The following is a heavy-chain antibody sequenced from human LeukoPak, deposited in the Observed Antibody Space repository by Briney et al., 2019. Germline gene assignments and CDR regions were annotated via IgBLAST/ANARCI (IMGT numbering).Heavy chain of an antibody. CDR1: GGSISSGDYY. Sequence: PSETLSLTCTVSGGSISSGDYYWSWIRQPPGKGLEWIGYIYYSGSTYYNPSLKSRVTTSVDTSKNQFSLKLSSVTAADTAVYYCASTYSSSWTLDYWGQGTLVTVSS. V-gene: IGHV4-30-4*01. J-gene: IGHJ4*02. CDR3: ASTYSSSWTLDY. D-gene: IGHD6-13*01. CDR2: IYYSGST.